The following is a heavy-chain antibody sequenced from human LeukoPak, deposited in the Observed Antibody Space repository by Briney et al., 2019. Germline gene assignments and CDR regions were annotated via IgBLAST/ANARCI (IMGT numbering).Heavy chain of an antibody. D-gene: IGHD6-13*01. Sequence: GGSLRLSCAASGFTFSSYAMHWVRQAPGKGLEWVAVISYDGSNKYYADSVKGRFTISRDNSKNTLYLQMNSLRAEDTAVYYCAREVAAAGTRYFDYWDQGTLVTVSS. J-gene: IGHJ4*02. CDR1: GFTFSSYA. V-gene: IGHV3-30-3*01. CDR2: ISYDGSNK. CDR3: AREVAAAGTRYFDY.